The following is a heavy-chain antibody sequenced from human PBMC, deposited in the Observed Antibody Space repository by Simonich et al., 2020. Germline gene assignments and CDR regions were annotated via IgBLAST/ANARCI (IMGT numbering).Heavy chain of an antibody. CDR1: GFTFSSYS. J-gene: IGHJ4*02. Sequence: GGGLVKPGGSLRLSCAASGFTFSSYSMNWVRQAPGKGLEWVSSISSSSSYIYYEDSVKGRLTISRDNAKNSLYLQMNSLRAEETAVYYCARDTSYYGSGSYYFDYWGQGTLVTVSS. D-gene: IGHD3-10*01. CDR3: ARDTSYYGSGSYYFDY. V-gene: IGHV3-21*01. CDR2: ISSSSSYI.